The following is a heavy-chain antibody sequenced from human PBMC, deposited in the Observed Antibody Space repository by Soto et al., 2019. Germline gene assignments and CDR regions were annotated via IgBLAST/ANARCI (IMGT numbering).Heavy chain of an antibody. CDR2: INSDGSST. J-gene: IGHJ4*02. CDR1: GFTFSNYG. Sequence: PGGSLRLSCAASGFTFSNYGMHWVRQAPGKGLVWVSRINSDGSSTSYADSVKGLFTISRDNAKNTLYLQMNSLRAEDTAVYYCVRTSLVVAAATREDYWGQGTLVTVSS. CDR3: VRTSLVVAAATREDY. V-gene: IGHV3-74*01. D-gene: IGHD2-15*01.